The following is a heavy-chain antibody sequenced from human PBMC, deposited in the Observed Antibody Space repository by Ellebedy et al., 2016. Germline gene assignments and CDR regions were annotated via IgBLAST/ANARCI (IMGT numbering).Heavy chain of an antibody. D-gene: IGHD2-2*01. V-gene: IGHV3-11*01. CDR1: GFTFADFY. CDR2: ISTTSNVI. J-gene: IGHJ4*02. Sequence: GGSLRLXCAASGFTFADFYMSWIRQAPGKGLEWVSYISTTSNVIYYADSAKGRFTISRDNTRNLLFLQMNSLSAEDSATYYCTRGVIPAAICPPSGYWGQGTLVTVST. CDR3: TRGVIPAAICPPSGY.